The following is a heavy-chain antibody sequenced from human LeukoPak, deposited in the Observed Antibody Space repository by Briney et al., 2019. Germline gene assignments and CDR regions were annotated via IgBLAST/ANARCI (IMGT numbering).Heavy chain of an antibody. CDR2: IYYSGST. Sequence: PSETLSLTCTVSGGSISSSSYYWGWIRQPPGKGLEWIGSIYYSGSTYYNPSLKSRVTISVDTSKNQFSLKLSSVTAADTAVYYCARQVRGYSYGYYYMDVWGKGTTVTIS. CDR3: ARQVRGYSYGYYYMDV. CDR1: GGSISSSSYY. J-gene: IGHJ6*03. D-gene: IGHD5-18*01. V-gene: IGHV4-39*01.